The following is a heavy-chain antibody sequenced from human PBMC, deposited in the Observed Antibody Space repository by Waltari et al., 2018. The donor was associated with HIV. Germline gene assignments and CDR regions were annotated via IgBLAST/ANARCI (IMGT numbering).Heavy chain of an antibody. V-gene: IGHV4-34*01. D-gene: IGHD3-9*01. CDR3: AYSYLTGSILHPF. CDR1: GGSFSGYY. CDR2: INHSGTT. J-gene: IGHJ4*01. Sequence: QEQLQQWGAGLLKPSETLSLTCAVYGGSFSGYYLNWVRQPPGKGLGWIGEINHSGTTNYSPSLKSRVTMSVDTSKRQFSLKLNSVTAADTAVYFCAYSYLTGSILHPFWGQGTLVTVSS.